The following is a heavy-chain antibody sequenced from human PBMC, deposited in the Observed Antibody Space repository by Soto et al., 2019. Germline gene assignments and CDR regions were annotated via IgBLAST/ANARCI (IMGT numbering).Heavy chain of an antibody. D-gene: IGHD6-13*01. CDR3: ARARPGIAAAGTKDYYYYYGMDV. CDR2: IWYDGSNK. J-gene: IGHJ6*02. CDR1: GFTFSSYG. V-gene: IGHV3-33*01. Sequence: GGSLRLSCAASGFTFSSYGMHWVRQAPCKGLEWVAVIWYDGSNKYYADSVKGRFTISRDNSKNTLYLQMNSLRAEDTAVYYCARARPGIAAAGTKDYYYYYGMDVWGQGTTVTVSS.